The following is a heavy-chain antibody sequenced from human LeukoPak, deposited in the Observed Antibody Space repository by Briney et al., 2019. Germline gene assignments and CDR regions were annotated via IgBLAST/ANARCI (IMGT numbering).Heavy chain of an antibody. V-gene: IGHV3-64*01. Sequence: GGSLRLSCTASGFTLGSFSMHWVRQAPGKRLESVAAISGNGESTYYANSVKGRFTISRDNSKNTLYLQMGSLRVEDMAVYRCTREGTPGSHDYWGQGTLVTASS. CDR1: GFTLGSFS. CDR3: TREGTPGSHDY. CDR2: ISGNGEST. D-gene: IGHD7-27*01. J-gene: IGHJ4*02.